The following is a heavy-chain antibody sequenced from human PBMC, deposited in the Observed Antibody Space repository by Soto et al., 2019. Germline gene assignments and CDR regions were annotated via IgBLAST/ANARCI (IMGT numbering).Heavy chain of an antibody. CDR2: IYHSGST. CDR1: GDSIISSTW. D-gene: IGHD4-17*01. Sequence: TLSLTCAVSGDSIISSTWWSWVRQPPGKGLEWIGEIYHSGSTNYNPSLKNRVTISVDKSKNQFSLKLSSVTEADTAVYYCARAAPVGDFDSWGQGTMVTVSS. CDR3: ARAAPVGDFDS. V-gene: IGHV4-4*02. J-gene: IGHJ5*01.